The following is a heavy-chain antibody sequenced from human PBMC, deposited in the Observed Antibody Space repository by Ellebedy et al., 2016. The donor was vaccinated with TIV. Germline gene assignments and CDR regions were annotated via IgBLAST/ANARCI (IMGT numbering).Heavy chain of an antibody. Sequence: GGSLRLSCQGSEYSFTNDWIGWVRQMPGKGLEWMGIIYPGDSDTRYSPSFQGQVTISADKSISTAYLQWSSLKASDTAMYYCARLRGAAFDIWGQGTMVIVSS. CDR3: ARLRGAAFDI. CDR1: EYSFTNDW. D-gene: IGHD1-26*01. V-gene: IGHV5-51*01. CDR2: IYPGDSDT. J-gene: IGHJ3*02.